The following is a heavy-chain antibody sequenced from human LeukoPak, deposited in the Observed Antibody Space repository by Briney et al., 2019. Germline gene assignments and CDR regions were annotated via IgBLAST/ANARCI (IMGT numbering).Heavy chain of an antibody. Sequence: ASVKLSCKASGYLFSEFEIHWVRQATGQGLEWMGWMNPDSGNTDYAQNFQGRLTLTRNTSTTTAYMELSSLRSEDTAIYYCARLRYSGYEYWGQGSLVSVSS. CDR3: ARLRYSGYEY. CDR1: GYLFSEFE. CDR2: MNPDSGNT. D-gene: IGHD5-12*01. V-gene: IGHV1-8*01. J-gene: IGHJ4*02.